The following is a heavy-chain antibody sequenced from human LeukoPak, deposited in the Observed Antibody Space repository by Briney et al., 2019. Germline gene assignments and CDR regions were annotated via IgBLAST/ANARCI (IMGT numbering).Heavy chain of an antibody. Sequence: GGSLRLSCAASGFTVSRGYMGWVRQAPGKGLEWVSVFYSGGSTYYADSVKGRFTISRDNSKNTLYLQMKSLRAEDTAVYYCATSRQWLVRYFDYWGQGTLATVSS. J-gene: IGHJ4*02. CDR2: FYSGGST. D-gene: IGHD6-19*01. CDR1: GFTVSRGY. CDR3: ATSRQWLVRYFDY. V-gene: IGHV3-53*01.